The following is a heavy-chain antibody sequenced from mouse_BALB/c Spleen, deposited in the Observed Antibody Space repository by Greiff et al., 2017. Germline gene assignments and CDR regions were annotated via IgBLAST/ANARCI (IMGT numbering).Heavy chain of an antibody. CDR3: ASCGNLWYFDV. D-gene: IGHD2-1*01. Sequence: VQLQQSGAELVKPGASVKLSCTASGFNIKDTYMHWVKQRPEQGLEWIGRIDPANGNTIYDPKFQGKASITADTSSNTAYLQLSSLTSEDTAVYYCASCGNLWYFDVWGAGTTVTVSS. V-gene: IGHV14-3*02. CDR1: GFNIKDTY. J-gene: IGHJ1*01. CDR2: IDPANGNT.